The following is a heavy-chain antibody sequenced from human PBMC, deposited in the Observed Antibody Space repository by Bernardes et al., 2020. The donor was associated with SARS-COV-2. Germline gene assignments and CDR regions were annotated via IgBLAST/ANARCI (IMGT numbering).Heavy chain of an antibody. CDR2: TNSDETTT. J-gene: IGHJ4*02. D-gene: IGHD1-1*01. Sequence: ALRLSCAASGFSFGISWMHWVRQVPGKGLVWVSRTNSDETTTNYADSVKGRFTISRDNARNTLYLQMNGLTVDDAAVYYCARGGNYYLDSWGQGTLVTVSS. CDR1: GFSFGISW. CDR3: ARGGNYYLDS. V-gene: IGHV3-74*01.